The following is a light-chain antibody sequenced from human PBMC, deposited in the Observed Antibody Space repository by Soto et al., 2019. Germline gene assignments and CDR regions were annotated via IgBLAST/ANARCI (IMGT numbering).Light chain of an antibody. J-gene: IGKJ4*01. V-gene: IGKV2-28*01. CDR1: QSLLHSNGYNY. CDR3: MQALQTPLT. CDR2: LGS. Sequence: DIVMTQSPLSLPVTPGEPASISCRSSQSLLHSNGYNYLDWYLQKPGQSPQLLIYLGSTRASGVPDRFSGSGSDTDFTLKINRVEAEDVGVYYCMQALQTPLTFGGGTKVEIK.